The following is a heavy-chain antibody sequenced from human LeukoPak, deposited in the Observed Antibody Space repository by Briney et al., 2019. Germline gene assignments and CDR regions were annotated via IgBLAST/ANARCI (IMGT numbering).Heavy chain of an antibody. Sequence: KASETLSLTCTVSGGSISNYYWSWIRQPPGKGLEWIGFIYYSGSTNYNPSLKTRVTISVDTSKNQFFLKLSSVTAADTAVYYCARVTQQQLTDAFNIWGQGTMVTVSS. CDR2: IYYSGST. V-gene: IGHV4-59*08. D-gene: IGHD6-13*01. CDR3: ARVTQQQLTDAFNI. CDR1: GGSISNYY. J-gene: IGHJ3*02.